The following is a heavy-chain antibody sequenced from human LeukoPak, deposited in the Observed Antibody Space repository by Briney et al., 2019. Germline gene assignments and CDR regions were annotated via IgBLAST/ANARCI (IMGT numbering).Heavy chain of an antibody. Sequence: GGSLRLSCAASGFTFSDYYMNWLRQAPGRGLEWVSYISNTGSAKYYADSVKGRFTISRDNAKNSVYLEMNSLRAEDTAVYYCARAYCSSTSRYPQVGYYFDYWGQGTLVTVSS. CDR3: ARAYCSSTSRYPQVGYYFDY. V-gene: IGHV3-11*04. CDR1: GFTFSDYY. CDR2: ISNTGSAK. D-gene: IGHD2-2*01. J-gene: IGHJ4*02.